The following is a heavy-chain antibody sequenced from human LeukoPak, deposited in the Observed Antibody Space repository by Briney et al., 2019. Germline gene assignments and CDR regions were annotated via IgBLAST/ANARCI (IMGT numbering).Heavy chain of an antibody. CDR3: ARHRLSLLRSYYMDV. CDR2: IYPGDSDT. J-gene: IGHJ6*03. D-gene: IGHD4/OR15-4a*01. Sequence: PGESLKISCKGSGYSFTSYWIGWVRQMPGKGLEWMGIIYPGDSDTRYSPSFQGQVTISADKSISTAYLQWSSLKASDTAMYYCARHRLSLLRSYYMDVWGKGTTVTVSS. CDR1: GYSFTSYW. V-gene: IGHV5-51*01.